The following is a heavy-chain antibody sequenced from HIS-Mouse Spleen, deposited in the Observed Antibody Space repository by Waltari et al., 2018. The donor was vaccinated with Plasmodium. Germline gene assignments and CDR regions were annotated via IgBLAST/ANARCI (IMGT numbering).Heavy chain of an antibody. CDR1: GFTFSRNA. CDR3: AKDRPSSGWSFDY. J-gene: IGHJ4*02. D-gene: IGHD6-19*01. V-gene: IGHV3-23*01. CDR2: VSCSGGST. Sequence: EVQLLESGGGLVQPGGSLRLSCAASGFTFSRNALSWVRQAPGKGLEWVSAVSCSGGSTYYADAVKGRFTSSRDNSKNTLYLQMNSLRAEDTAVYYCAKDRPSSGWSFDYWGQGTLVTVSS.